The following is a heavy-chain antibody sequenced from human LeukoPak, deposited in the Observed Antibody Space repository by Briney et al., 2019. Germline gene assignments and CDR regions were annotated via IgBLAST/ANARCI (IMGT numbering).Heavy chain of an antibody. CDR1: GFTFSSLW. CDR2: INQDGSEK. J-gene: IGHJ4*02. CDR3: ARDGGVSGYDLLDY. Sequence: GGSLRLSCAASGFTFSSLWMTWVRQAPGKGLECVANINQDGSEKYFVDSVKGRFTISRDNAKNSAFLQMNSLTVEDTAVYYCARDGGVSGYDLLDYWGQGTLVTVSS. D-gene: IGHD5-12*01. V-gene: IGHV3-7*01.